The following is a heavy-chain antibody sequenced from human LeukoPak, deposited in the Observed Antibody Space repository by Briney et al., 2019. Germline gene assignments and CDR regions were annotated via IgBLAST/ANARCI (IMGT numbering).Heavy chain of an antibody. CDR2: MNPDSGGT. CDR1: GYNVRGYY. V-gene: IGHV1-2*02. J-gene: IGHJ6*03. Sequence: ASVKVSCKASGYNVRGYYMHWVRQAPGQGLEWMGWMNPDSGGTKYAQKVQGRVTMTWDTSISTAYMELSRLRSDDTAVYYCARGRIRQLVFFRHYYYYYMDVWGKGTTVTVSS. D-gene: IGHD6-6*01. CDR3: ARGRIRQLVFFRHYYYYYMDV.